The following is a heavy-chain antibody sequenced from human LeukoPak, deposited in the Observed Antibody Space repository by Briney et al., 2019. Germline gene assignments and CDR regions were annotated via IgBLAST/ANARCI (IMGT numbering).Heavy chain of an antibody. Sequence: PGGSLRLSCAASGFTFSSNYMSWVRQAPGKGLEWVSVIYSGGSTYYADSVKGRFTISRDNSKNTLYLQMNSLRAEDTAVYYCAKGAAGTEMYFDYWGQGTLVTVSS. CDR2: IYSGGST. V-gene: IGHV3-53*01. CDR1: GFTFSSNY. D-gene: IGHD6-13*01. CDR3: AKGAAGTEMYFDY. J-gene: IGHJ4*02.